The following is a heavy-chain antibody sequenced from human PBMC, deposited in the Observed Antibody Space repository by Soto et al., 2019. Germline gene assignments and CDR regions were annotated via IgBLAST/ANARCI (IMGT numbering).Heavy chain of an antibody. CDR1: GGSFSGYY. V-gene: IGHV4-34*01. CDR3: ASPPRGDYTNWYFDL. D-gene: IGHD4-17*01. CDR2: INHSGST. Sequence: QVQLQQWGAGLLKPSETLSLTCAVYGGSFSGYYWSWIRQPPGKGLEWIGEINHSGSTNYNPSLKSRVTISVDTSKNQFSLKLSSVTAADTAVYYCASPPRGDYTNWYFDLWGRGTLVTVSS. J-gene: IGHJ2*01.